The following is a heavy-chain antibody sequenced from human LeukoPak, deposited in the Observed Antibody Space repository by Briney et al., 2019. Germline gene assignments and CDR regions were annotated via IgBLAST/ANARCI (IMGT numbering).Heavy chain of an antibody. D-gene: IGHD2-15*01. CDR1: GGSIRNTDYY. CDR2: IAYSGST. Sequence: SQTLSLTCTVSGGSIRNTDYYWSWIRQPPGKGLEWIGYIAYSGSTHSNPSLKSRLAISQDTSRNQFSLRLSSVTAADTAVYYCARQGYCSGGSCPKYFQHWGQGTLVTVSS. V-gene: IGHV4-30-4*01. J-gene: IGHJ1*01. CDR3: ARQGYCSGGSCPKYFQH.